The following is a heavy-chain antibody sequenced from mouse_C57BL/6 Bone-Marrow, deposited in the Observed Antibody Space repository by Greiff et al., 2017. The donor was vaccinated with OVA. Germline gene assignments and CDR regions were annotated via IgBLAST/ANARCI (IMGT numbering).Heavy chain of an antibody. V-gene: IGHV6-6*01. J-gene: IGHJ1*03. CDR2: IRNNANNHAS. Sequence: EVQRVESGGGLVQPGGSMKLSCAASGFTFSDAWMDWVRQSPEKGLEWVAEIRNNANNHASYYAESVKGRLTISRDNSKSSVDLQMTSLRAEDTGIYYCTPYRYFDVWGTGTTVTVSS. CDR3: TPYRYFDV. CDR1: GFTFSDAW.